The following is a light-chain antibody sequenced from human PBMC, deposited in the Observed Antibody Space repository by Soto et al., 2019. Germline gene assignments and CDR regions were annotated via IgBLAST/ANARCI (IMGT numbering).Light chain of an antibody. Sequence: QSALTQPPSASGSPGQSVTISCTGTSSDVCGYNYVSWYQQHPGKAPKLMIYEVSKLPSGVPDRFSGSKSGNTASLTVSGLQAEDEADSDCSSYAGSNNHVGFGGGTKLTVL. CDR3: SSYAGSNNHVG. CDR2: EVS. J-gene: IGLJ2*01. V-gene: IGLV2-8*01. CDR1: SSDVCGYNY.